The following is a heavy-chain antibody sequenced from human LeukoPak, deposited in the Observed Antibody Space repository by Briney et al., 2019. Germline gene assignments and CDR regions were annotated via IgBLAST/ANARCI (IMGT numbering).Heavy chain of an antibody. J-gene: IGHJ4*02. Sequence: GGSLRLSCAASGFTFSSYWMSWVRQAPGKGLEWVANIKQDGSEKYYVDSVKGRFTISRDNGKNSLYLQMNSLRAEDTAVYYCARETYGGNSYYFDYWGQGTLVTVSS. CDR1: GFTFSSYW. D-gene: IGHD4-23*01. V-gene: IGHV3-7*01. CDR3: ARETYGGNSYYFDY. CDR2: IKQDGSEK.